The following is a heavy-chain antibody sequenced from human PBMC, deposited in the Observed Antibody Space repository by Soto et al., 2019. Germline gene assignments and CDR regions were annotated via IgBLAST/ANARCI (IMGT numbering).Heavy chain of an antibody. Sequence: EVQLVESGGGLVKPGGSLRLSCAASGFTFSTYSMNWVRQAPGKGLEWVSSISSSSSYIYYTDTDKGRFTICRDNAKNFLYMQMNSLRGKDTGVYYCARPDRDWYYDLWGRGSQVTVSS. CDR3: ARPDRDWYYDL. V-gene: IGHV3-21*01. CDR2: ISSSSSYI. CDR1: GFTFSTYS. J-gene: IGHJ2*01.